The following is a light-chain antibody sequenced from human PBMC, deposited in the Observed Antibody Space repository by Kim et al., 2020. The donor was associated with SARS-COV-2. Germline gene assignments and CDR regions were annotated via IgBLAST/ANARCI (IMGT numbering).Light chain of an antibody. CDR2: GKN. Sequence: SSELTQDPAVSVALGQTVRITCQGDSLRSYYASWYQQKPGQAPVLVIYGKNNRPSGIPDRCSGSSSGNTASLTITGAQAEDEADYYCNSRDSSGNHLGVFGGGTQLTVL. CDR3: NSRDSSGNHLGV. CDR1: SLRSYY. J-gene: IGLJ3*02. V-gene: IGLV3-19*01.